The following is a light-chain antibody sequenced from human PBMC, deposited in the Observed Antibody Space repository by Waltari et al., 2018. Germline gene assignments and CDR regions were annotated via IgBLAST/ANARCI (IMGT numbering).Light chain of an antibody. J-gene: IGKJ1*01. CDR1: QSVFYSPNNKNY. CDR2: WAS. CDR3: QQYSSTPPT. V-gene: IGKV4-1*01. Sequence: DIVMTQSPDSLAVSLGERATINCKSSQSVFYSPNNKNYLAWYQQKTGQPPKVLIYWASTRESGFPDRFSGSGSGTDFTLTISSLQAEDVAVYYCQQYSSTPPTFGQGTKVEIK.